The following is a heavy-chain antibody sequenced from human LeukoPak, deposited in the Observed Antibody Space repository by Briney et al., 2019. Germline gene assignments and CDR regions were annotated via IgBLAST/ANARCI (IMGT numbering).Heavy chain of an antibody. D-gene: IGHD6-6*01. CDR2: INHSGST. CDR3: ARKEEGAARVPRFDP. CDR1: GGSFSGYY. J-gene: IGHJ5*02. V-gene: IGHV4-34*01. Sequence: PSETLSLTCAVYGGSFSGYYWSWIRQPPGKGLEWIGEINHSGSTNYNPSLKSRVTISVDTSKNQFSLKLGSVTAADTAVYYCARKEEGAARVPRFDPWGQGTLVTVSS.